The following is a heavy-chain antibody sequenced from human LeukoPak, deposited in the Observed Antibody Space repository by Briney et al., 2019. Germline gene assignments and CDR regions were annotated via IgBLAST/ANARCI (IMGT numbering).Heavy chain of an antibody. D-gene: IGHD2-15*01. J-gene: IGHJ5*02. V-gene: IGHV4-34*01. CDR2: INHSGST. CDR1: GGSFSGYY. CDR3: ASMNRRYCSGGSCFWFDP. Sequence: SETLSLTCAVYGGSFSGYYWSWIRQPPGKGLEWNGEINHSGSTNYNPSLKSRVTISVDTSKNQFSLKLSSVTAADTAVYYCASMNRRYCSGGSCFWFDPWGQGTLVTVSS.